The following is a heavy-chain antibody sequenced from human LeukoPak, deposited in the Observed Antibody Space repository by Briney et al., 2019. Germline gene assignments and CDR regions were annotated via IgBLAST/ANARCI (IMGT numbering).Heavy chain of an antibody. Sequence: SVKVSCKASGGTFSSYAISWVRQAPGQGLEWMGRIIPIFGTANYAQKFQGRVTITTDASTSTAYMELSSLRSEDTAVYYCATKTTVTTSRAEYFQHWGQGTLVTVSS. CDR3: ATKTTVTTSRAEYFQH. CDR2: IIPIFGTA. J-gene: IGHJ1*01. D-gene: IGHD4-17*01. V-gene: IGHV1-69*05. CDR1: GGTFSSYA.